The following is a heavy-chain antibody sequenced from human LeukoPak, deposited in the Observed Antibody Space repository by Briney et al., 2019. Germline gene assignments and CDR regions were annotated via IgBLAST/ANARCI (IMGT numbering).Heavy chain of an antibody. V-gene: IGHV3-53*01. J-gene: IGHJ4*02. CDR3: ARDRPFDY. CDR1: GSTVSTNY. CDR2: INSGGNT. Sequence: GGSLRLSCAASGSTVSTNYMSWVRQAPGKGLEWVSVINSGGNTYYADSVKGRFTISRDNFKNTLSLQMNSLRAEDTAVYYCARDRPFDYWGQGTLVTVSS.